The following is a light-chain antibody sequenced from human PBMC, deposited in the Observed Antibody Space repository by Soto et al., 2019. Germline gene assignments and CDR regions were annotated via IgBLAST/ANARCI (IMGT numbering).Light chain of an antibody. CDR3: GTWDSSLSVWV. Sequence: QSVLTQPPSVSAAPGQKVTISCSGSTSNTGSNYISWYQQLPGTAPKLLIYENNKRPSGIPDRFSGSKSGTSATLGITGLQSGDEPDYYCGTWDSSLSVWVFGRGTKLTVL. V-gene: IGLV1-51*02. J-gene: IGLJ3*02. CDR1: TSNTGSNY. CDR2: ENN.